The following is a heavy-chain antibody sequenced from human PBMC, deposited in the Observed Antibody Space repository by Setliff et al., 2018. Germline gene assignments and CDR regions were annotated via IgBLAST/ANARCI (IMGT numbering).Heavy chain of an antibody. J-gene: IGHJ6*03. CDR3: ARGIYYYSSGGFYYMDV. CDR2: IKTDTGSP. CDR1: GYIFTDYS. Sequence: ASVKVSCKTSGYIFTDYSIHWVRQAPGQGLEWMGWIKTDTGSPTYARGFTGRLVFSLDTSVGTTFLQFSSLKAEDTAVYYCARGIYYYSSGGFYYMDVWGKGTTVTVAS. V-gene: IGHV7-4-1*02. D-gene: IGHD3-10*01.